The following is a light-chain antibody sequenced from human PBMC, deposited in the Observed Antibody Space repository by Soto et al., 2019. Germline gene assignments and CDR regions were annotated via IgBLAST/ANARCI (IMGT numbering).Light chain of an antibody. J-gene: IGLJ3*02. V-gene: IGLV2-14*01. Sequence: QSALTQPASVSGSPGQSITISCTGTSSDVGGYNYISWYQQHPGKAPKLMIYEVSYRPSGVSNRFSGSKSGNTASLTISGLQAEDEAHYYCSSYSSSTTLVVFGGGTKLTVL. CDR2: EVS. CDR3: SSYSSSTTLVV. CDR1: SSDVGGYNY.